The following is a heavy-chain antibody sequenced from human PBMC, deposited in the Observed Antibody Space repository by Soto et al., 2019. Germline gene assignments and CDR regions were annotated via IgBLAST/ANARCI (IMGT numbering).Heavy chain of an antibody. CDR1: GGSISSYY. Sequence: QVQLQESGPGLVKPSETLSLTCTVSGGSISSYYWSWIRQPPGKGLEWIGYIYYSGSTNYNPSLKSRVTIPGDTSKNHCSLKLSSVSAADTAAYYCVYSSCWSPLLFFDYWGQGTLVTGSS. J-gene: IGHJ4*02. V-gene: IGHV4-59*01. CDR2: IYYSGST. D-gene: IGHD6-19*01. CDR3: VYSSCWSPLLFFDY.